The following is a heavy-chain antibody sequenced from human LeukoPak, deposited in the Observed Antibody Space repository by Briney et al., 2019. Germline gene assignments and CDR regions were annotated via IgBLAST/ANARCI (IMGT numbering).Heavy chain of an antibody. D-gene: IGHD3-22*01. CDR3: TRDLPYYYDSSADLFDY. CDR1: GFTFSASA. Sequence: GGSLRLSCAASGFTFSASALHWVRQAPGKGLEWVGFIRSKAYGGTTEYAASVKGRFTISRDDSKSIAYLQMNSLKTEDTAVYYCTRDLPYYYDSSADLFDYWGQGTLVTVSS. CDR2: IRSKAYGGTT. V-gene: IGHV3-49*04. J-gene: IGHJ4*02.